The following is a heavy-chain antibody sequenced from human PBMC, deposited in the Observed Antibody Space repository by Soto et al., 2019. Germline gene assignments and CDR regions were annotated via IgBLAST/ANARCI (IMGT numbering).Heavy chain of an antibody. D-gene: IGHD4-17*01. Sequence: PGGSLRLSCAASGFTFSDFWMTWVRQAPGKGLEWVASIKQDGGQQIYADSVRGRFTISRDNDKSSIYLQMNSLRAVDTAVYYCANIHYGSLDYWGQGTLVTVSS. CDR2: IKQDGGQQ. CDR3: ANIHYGSLDY. CDR1: GFTFSDFW. J-gene: IGHJ4*02. V-gene: IGHV3-7*01.